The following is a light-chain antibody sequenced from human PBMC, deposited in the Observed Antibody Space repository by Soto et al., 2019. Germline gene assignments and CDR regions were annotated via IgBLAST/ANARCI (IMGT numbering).Light chain of an antibody. CDR3: HQYGSSPRA. CDR2: DVS. CDR1: QTLRSGY. Sequence: IVLTQSPGTLSLSPGDRATLSCRASQTLRSGYLAWYQHKPGQAPRLLIYDVSSRTPGTPDRFSGSGSGTDFTLTISRLEPEDFAVYYCHQYGSSPRAFGQGTKVDIK. J-gene: IGKJ1*01. V-gene: IGKV3-20*01.